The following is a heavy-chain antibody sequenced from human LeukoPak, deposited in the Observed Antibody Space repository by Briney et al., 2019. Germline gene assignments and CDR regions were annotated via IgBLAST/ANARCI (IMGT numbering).Heavy chain of an antibody. D-gene: IGHD2-2*01. J-gene: IGHJ4*02. Sequence: GGSLRLSCAASGFTFSDYYMSWIRQAPGKGLEWVSYISSSGSTKYYADSVKGRFTISRDNAKNSLYLQMNSLRAEDTAVYYCARADCSSTSSYEFDYWGQGTLVTVSS. CDR3: ARADCSSTSSYEFDY. CDR2: ISSSGSTK. V-gene: IGHV3-11*04. CDR1: GFTFSDYY.